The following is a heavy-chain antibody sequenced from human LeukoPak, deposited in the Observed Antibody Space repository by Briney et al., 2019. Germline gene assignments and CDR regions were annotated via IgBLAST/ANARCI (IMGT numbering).Heavy chain of an antibody. J-gene: IGHJ5*02. CDR2: INPKNGDN. Sequence: ASVKVSCKASGYTFTRKNIHWARQARGQGGEWMGWINPKNGDNKFAQKFQGRATMSRDTSINTAYMELEGLTSDDTAIYYCARGYGSSWFDPWGQGTLVTVSS. D-gene: IGHD4-17*01. CDR1: GYTFTRKN. CDR3: ARGYGSSWFDP. V-gene: IGHV1-2*02.